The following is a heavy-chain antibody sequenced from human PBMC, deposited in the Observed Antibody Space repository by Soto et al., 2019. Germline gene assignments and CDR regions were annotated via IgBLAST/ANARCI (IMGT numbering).Heavy chain of an antibody. CDR2: IYHGGST. J-gene: IGHJ5*02. D-gene: IGHD3-22*01. Sequence: SATLPLTCAVSGYSISSGYYWGWLRQPPGKWLEWIGSIYHGGSTYYNPALNSRVTLSIDMTNNHVSLILNSVTAADTAVYYCVIVGHGVPHYYDSSPYTFETWLAPWGQGTLVTVST. CDR3: VIVGHGVPHYYDSSPYTFETWLAP. V-gene: IGHV4-38-2*01. CDR1: GYSISSGYY.